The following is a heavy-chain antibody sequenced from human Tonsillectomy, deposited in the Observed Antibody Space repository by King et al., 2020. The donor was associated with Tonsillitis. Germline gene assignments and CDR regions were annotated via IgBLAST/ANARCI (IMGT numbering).Heavy chain of an antibody. CDR1: GGSISSYF. J-gene: IGHJ4*02. Sequence: LQLQESGPGLVKPSETLSLTCSVSGGSISSYFWHWIRQPPGKRLEWIGYIDYRGSTNYNPSLKRRLTLSVDTSSNQFSLQLSSATAADTAVYYCARGVAAAVKFWGQGTLVTVSS. D-gene: IGHD6-13*01. CDR3: ARGVAAAVKF. V-gene: IGHV4-59*01. CDR2: IDYRGST.